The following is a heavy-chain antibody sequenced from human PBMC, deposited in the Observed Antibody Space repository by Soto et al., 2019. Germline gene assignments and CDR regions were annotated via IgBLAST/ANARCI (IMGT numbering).Heavy chain of an antibody. Sequence: GGSLRLSCAASGFTFSSYAMSWVRQAPGKGLEWVSAISGSGGSTYYADSVKGRFTISRDNSKNTLYLQMNSLRAEDTAVYYCAKDGARDYGDYAEYFQHWGQGTLVTVSS. CDR1: GFTFSSYA. CDR2: ISGSGGST. D-gene: IGHD4-17*01. CDR3: AKDGARDYGDYAEYFQH. V-gene: IGHV3-23*01. J-gene: IGHJ1*01.